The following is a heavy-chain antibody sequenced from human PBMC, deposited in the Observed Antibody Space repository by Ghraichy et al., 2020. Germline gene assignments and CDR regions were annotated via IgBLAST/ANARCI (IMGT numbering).Heavy chain of an antibody. Sequence: GESLNISCAASGFTFNTYHMTLVRQPPGKGLEWVSYNDGSSSTIYYADSVKGRFTISRDNAKNSLFLQMNSLREEDAAVYYCARVGYSTFTIDYGSTIDYWGQGILVTVSS. CDR3: ARVGYSTFTIDYGSTIDY. CDR2: NDGSSSTI. V-gene: IGHV3-48*02. D-gene: IGHD6-13*01. CDR1: GFTFNTYH. J-gene: IGHJ4*02.